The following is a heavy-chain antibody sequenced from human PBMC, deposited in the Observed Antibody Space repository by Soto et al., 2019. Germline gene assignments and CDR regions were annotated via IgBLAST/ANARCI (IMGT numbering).Heavy chain of an antibody. D-gene: IGHD1-1*01. CDR2: MSHSGGT. CDR1: GGFVSSGSYY. Sequence: QVQLQQWGAGLLKPSETLSLTCAVSGGFVSSGSYYWSWIRQPPGKGLEWIGEMSHSGGTHFNPSLKSRVTTSVDTPEKQVSLRMSSVTAADPALYYCARVERGTATTGVDAFDIWGPGTLVSVSS. CDR3: ARVERGTATTGVDAFDI. V-gene: IGHV4-34*01. J-gene: IGHJ3*02.